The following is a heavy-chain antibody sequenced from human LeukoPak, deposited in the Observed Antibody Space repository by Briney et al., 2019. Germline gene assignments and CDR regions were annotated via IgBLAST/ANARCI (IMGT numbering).Heavy chain of an antibody. Sequence: GGSLRLSCAASGFTFSSYAMHWVRQAPGKGLEWVAVISYDGSNEYYADSVKGRFTISRDNSKSTLYLQMNSLRAEDTAVYYCARAVAGTANWFDPWGQGTLVTVSS. CDR2: ISYDGSNE. D-gene: IGHD6-19*01. CDR3: ARAVAGTANWFDP. V-gene: IGHV3-30-3*01. CDR1: GFTFSSYA. J-gene: IGHJ5*02.